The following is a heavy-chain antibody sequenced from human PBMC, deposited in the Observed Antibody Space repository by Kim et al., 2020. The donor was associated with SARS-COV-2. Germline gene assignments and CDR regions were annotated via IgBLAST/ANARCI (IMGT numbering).Heavy chain of an antibody. J-gene: IGHJ4*02. CDR2: I. V-gene: IGHV1-3*01. Sequence: IKTSQKFPGRATLTWDTSASKAYMELRALTSEDTAVYYCARDLLHSGYDYWGQGTLVTVSS. D-gene: IGHD5-12*01. CDR3: ARDLLHSGYDY.